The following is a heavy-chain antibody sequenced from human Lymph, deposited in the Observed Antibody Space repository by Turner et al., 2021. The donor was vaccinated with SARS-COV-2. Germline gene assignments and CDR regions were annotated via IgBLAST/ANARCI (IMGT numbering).Heavy chain of an antibody. J-gene: IGHJ4*02. CDR1: GFTFSSYA. Sequence: EVQLLESGGGLVQPGGSLRLFCAASGFTFSSYAMSWVRQALGKGLEWVAAISGSGGSTYYADSVKGRFTISRDNSKNTLYLQMNSLRAEDTAVYYCAKEGDTAMVNFDYWGQGTLVTVSS. CDR3: AKEGDTAMVNFDY. CDR2: ISGSGGST. V-gene: IGHV3-23*01. D-gene: IGHD5-18*01.